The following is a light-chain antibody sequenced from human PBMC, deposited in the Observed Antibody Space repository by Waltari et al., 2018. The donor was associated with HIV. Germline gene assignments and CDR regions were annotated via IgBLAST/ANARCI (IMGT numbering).Light chain of an antibody. CDR1: ELPKQY. CDR2: KDN. CDR3: QSADNSGTWV. Sequence: SYELTQPPSVSVSPGQTARITCSGDELPKQYAYWYQQKPGQAPILVIYKDNERPSGIPERFSGSSSGTKVTLTISGVQAEDEADYYCQSADNSGTWVFGGGTKLTVL. J-gene: IGLJ3*02. V-gene: IGLV3-25*03.